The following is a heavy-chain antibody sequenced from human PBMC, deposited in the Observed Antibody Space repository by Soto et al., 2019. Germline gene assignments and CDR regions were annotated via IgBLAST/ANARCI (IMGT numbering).Heavy chain of an antibody. Sequence: QVQLVQSGAEVQKPGASVKVSCKTSGYIFNNYGISWVRQAPGQGLEWMGWIYSKEGKINFAQKFQGRVTMTTDTTTSTAYMELRSLRFDDSAVYFCAKDIDLDLDLWGPGTLVTLSS. V-gene: IGHV1-18*01. CDR3: AKDIDLDLDL. D-gene: IGHD2-15*01. J-gene: IGHJ5*02. CDR1: GYIFNNYG. CDR2: IYSKEGKI.